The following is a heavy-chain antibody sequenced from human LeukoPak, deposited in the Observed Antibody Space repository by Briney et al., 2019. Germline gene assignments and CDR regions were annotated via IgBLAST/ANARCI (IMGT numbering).Heavy chain of an antibody. Sequence: GGSLTLSCEASGFTFRSYGMHWVRQAPGKGLEWVTSISHDGGSKYSADSVKGRFTISRDNSKNTLSLQMNSLRAEDTAVYYCAKSEELLLGHFDYWGQGTLVTVSS. D-gene: IGHD1-26*01. CDR3: AKSEELLLGHFDY. J-gene: IGHJ4*02. CDR1: GFTFRSYG. V-gene: IGHV3-30*18. CDR2: ISHDGGSK.